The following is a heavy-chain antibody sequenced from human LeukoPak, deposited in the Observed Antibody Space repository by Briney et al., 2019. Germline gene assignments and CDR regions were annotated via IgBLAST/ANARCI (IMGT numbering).Heavy chain of an antibody. V-gene: IGHV5-10-1*01. D-gene: IGHD3-10*01. CDR2: INPSDSYT. CDR3: ARRHGSGSYPSFDY. CDR1: GYSFTNFW. Sequence: GESLRISCKGSGYSFTNFWISWVRQVPGKGLEWMGRINPSDSYTNYSPSFQGHVTISVDKSISTAYMQWSNLKASDTAIYYCARRHGSGSYPSFDYWGHGTLVSVSS. J-gene: IGHJ4*01.